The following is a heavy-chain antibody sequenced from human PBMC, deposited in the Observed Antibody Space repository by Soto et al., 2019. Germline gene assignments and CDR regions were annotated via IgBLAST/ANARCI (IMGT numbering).Heavy chain of an antibody. V-gene: IGHV3-66*01. CDR2: IYSGGST. CDR1: GFTVSSNY. J-gene: IGHJ6*02. CDR3: ARDSVEGHSYYYYGMDV. Sequence: EVQLVESGGGLVQPGGSLRLSCAASGFTVSSNYMSWVRQAPGKGLEWVSVIYSGGSTYYADSVKGRFTISRDNSKNTLYLQMNSLRAEDTAGYYCARDSVEGHSYYYYGMDVWGQGTTVTVSS.